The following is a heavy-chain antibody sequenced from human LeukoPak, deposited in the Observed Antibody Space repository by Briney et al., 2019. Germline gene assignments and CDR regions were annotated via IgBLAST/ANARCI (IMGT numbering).Heavy chain of an antibody. CDR1: GYTFTSYY. Sequence: GASVKVSCXASGYTFTSYYMHWVRQSPGQGLEWMGIINPSGGSTSYAHKFQGRVTITRDTSTSTVYMELSSLRPEDTAVYYCARVPQPYTPFDSWGQRTLVTVSS. CDR2: INPSGGST. V-gene: IGHV1-46*01. CDR3: ARVPQPYTPFDS. J-gene: IGHJ4*02. D-gene: IGHD3-16*01.